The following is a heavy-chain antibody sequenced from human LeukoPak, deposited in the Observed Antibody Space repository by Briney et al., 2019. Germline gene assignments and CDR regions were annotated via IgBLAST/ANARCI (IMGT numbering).Heavy chain of an antibody. CDR1: GGSISSYY. CDR3: ARAHRSNCSGGSCYSFDY. Sequence: SETLSLTCTVSGGSISSYYWGWIRQPAGKGLEWIGRIYTSGSTNYNPSLKSRVAMSVDTSKNQFSLKLSSVTAADTAVYYCARAHRSNCSGGSCYSFDYWGQGTLVTVSS. J-gene: IGHJ4*02. V-gene: IGHV4-4*07. CDR2: IYTSGST. D-gene: IGHD2-15*01.